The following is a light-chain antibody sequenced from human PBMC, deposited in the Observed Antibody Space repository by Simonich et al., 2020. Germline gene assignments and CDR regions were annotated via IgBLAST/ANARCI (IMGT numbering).Light chain of an antibody. CDR1: QSISSW. V-gene: IGKV1-5*03. CDR2: KAS. J-gene: IGKJ1*01. CDR3: QQYNSYSRT. Sequence: DIQMTQSPSTLSASVGDRVTITCRASQSISSWLAWYQQKPGKAPKLLIYKASSLEIGVPSRFSGSGSGTEFTLTISSLQPDDFVTYYCQQYNSYSRTFGQGTKVEIK.